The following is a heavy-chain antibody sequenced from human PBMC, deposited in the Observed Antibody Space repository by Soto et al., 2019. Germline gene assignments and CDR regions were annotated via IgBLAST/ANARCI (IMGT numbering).Heavy chain of an antibody. CDR3: TTEMRHSNGWYGAFDI. J-gene: IGHJ3*02. Sequence: PGGSLRLSCSASGLTFSNAWMGWVRQAPGRGLEWVGRIKNKANGGKSDYPAPVKGRFTISRDDSKNQMYLQMDSLETEDTAVYYCTTEMRHSNGWYGAFDIWGQGTMVPVPS. CDR1: GLTFSNAW. CDR2: IKNKANGGKS. V-gene: IGHV3-15*01. D-gene: IGHD6-19*01.